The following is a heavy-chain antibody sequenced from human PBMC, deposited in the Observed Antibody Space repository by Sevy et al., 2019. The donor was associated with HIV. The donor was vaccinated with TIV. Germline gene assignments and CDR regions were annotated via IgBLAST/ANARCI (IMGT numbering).Heavy chain of an antibody. J-gene: IGHJ4*02. CDR1: GFTFSSYE. V-gene: IGHV3-48*03. CDR3: ARDLPPSATAVAHFDY. D-gene: IGHD4-17*01. CDR2: ISNSGTTI. Sequence: GGSLRLSCAASGFTFSSYEMNWVRQAPGKGLEWVSYISNSGTTISYSDSVRGPFSITRDNATNSLYLQMNSLRAGDTAVYYCARDLPPSATAVAHFDYWGQGTLVTVSS.